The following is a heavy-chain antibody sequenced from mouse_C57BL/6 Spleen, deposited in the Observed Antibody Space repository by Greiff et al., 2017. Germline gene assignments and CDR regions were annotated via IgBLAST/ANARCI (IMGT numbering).Heavy chain of an antibody. CDR1: GYTFTSYW. V-gene: IGHV1-64*01. Sequence: QVQLQQPGAELVKPGASVKLSCKASGYTFTSYWMHWVKQRPGQGLEWIGMIHPNSGSTNYNEKFKSKATLTVDKSSSTAYMQLSSLTSEDSAVYYCARFDSRSGYCDVWGTGTTVTVSS. J-gene: IGHJ1*03. CDR3: ARFDSRSGYCDV. D-gene: IGHD1-1*01. CDR2: IHPNSGST.